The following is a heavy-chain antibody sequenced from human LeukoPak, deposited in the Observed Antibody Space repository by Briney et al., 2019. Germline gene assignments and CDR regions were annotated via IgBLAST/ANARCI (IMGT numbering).Heavy chain of an antibody. CDR1: GGSISDYY. J-gene: IGHJ4*02. Sequence: KSSETLSLTCTVSGGSISDYYWSWVRQPPGKGLDWIGCISYSGSTNYNPSLKSRVSISVDTSKNQFSLKLSSVTAADTAVYYCARHSYDFWSGYHEYYFDYWGQGTLVTVSS. D-gene: IGHD3-3*01. CDR3: ARHSYDFWSGYHEYYFDY. CDR2: ISYSGST. V-gene: IGHV4-59*08.